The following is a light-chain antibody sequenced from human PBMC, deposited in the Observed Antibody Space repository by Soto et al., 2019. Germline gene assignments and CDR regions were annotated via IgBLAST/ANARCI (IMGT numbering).Light chain of an antibody. V-gene: IGKV1-5*03. CDR2: KAS. J-gene: IGKJ1*01. CDR3: QQYNNYWT. CDR1: QSISSW. Sequence: DIQMTQSPCTLSASVGDRVTITCRASQSISSWLAWYQQRPGKAPKLLIYKASSLQSGVPSRFSGSGSGTEFTLTITSLQPDDFATYYCQQYNNYWTFGQGTKVENK.